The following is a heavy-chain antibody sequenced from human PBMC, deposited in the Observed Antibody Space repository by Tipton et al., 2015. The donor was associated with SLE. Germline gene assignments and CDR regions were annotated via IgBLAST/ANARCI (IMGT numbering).Heavy chain of an antibody. J-gene: IGHJ3*01. CDR1: GFTVSTNA. D-gene: IGHD1-26*01. CDR2: IYAAGST. CDR3: ARDQWADAFDV. V-gene: IGHV3-53*05. Sequence: SLRLSCTASGFTVSTNAMSWVRQAPGKGLEWVSVIYAAGSTHCADSVRGRCTISRDKSKNTMFLQMNSLRDEDTAVYYCARDQWADAFDVWGQGTMVTVSS.